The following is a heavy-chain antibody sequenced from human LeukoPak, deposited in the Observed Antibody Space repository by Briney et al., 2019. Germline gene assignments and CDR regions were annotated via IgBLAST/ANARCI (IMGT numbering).Heavy chain of an antibody. D-gene: IGHD3-16*01. CDR3: AREVYYFIDP. Sequence: SKTLSLTCTVFGGSISSYYWSWIRQPPGKGLGWIGYIYYSGNTNYNPSLKSRVTISVDTYKNQLSLELSSVTAADRAVYYCAREVYYFIDPWGQGTLVTVSS. V-gene: IGHV4-59*01. CDR1: GGSISSYY. CDR2: IYYSGNT. J-gene: IGHJ5*02.